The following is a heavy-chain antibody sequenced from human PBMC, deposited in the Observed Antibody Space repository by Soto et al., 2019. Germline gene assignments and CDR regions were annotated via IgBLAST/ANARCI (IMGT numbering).Heavy chain of an antibody. J-gene: IGHJ4*02. CDR2: IYYSGST. V-gene: IGHV4-59*08. CDR3: ARHRYSYGVYYFDY. CDR1: GGSVSNYY. D-gene: IGHD5-18*01. Sequence: QVQLQESGPGLVKPSETLSLTCTVAGGSVSNYYWSWIRQPPGKGLEWIGYIYYSGSTNYNPSLKSRVTISVDTSKNQFSLKLSSVTAADTAVYYCARHRYSYGVYYFDYWGQGTLATVS.